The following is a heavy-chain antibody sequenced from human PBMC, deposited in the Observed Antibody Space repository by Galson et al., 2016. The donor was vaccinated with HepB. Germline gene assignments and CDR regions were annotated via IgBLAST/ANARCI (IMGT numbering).Heavy chain of an antibody. V-gene: IGHV3-72*01. CDR1: GFTFSDHY. J-gene: IGHJ4*02. Sequence: SLRLSCAASGFTFSDHYMDWVRQAPGKGLEWVGRSRNKVKSYTTEYAASVKDRFIISRDDSKNSVYLQMCSLKIEDTAVYYCVRVLKGGATTSFDYWGQGTLVSVSS. D-gene: IGHD4/OR15-4a*01. CDR3: VRVLKGGATTSFDY. CDR2: SRNKVKSYTT.